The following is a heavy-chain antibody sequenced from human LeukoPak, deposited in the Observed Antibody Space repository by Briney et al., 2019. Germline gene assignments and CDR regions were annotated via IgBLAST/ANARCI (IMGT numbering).Heavy chain of an antibody. Sequence: QSGGSLRLSCAASGFTFSTYVMHWVRQAPGKGLEWVAVISYDGSTKYYADSVKGRFTISRDNSNNTLYLQMSSLRTEDTAVYYCARDPSQDDYWGQGTLVTVSS. CDR3: ARDPSQDDY. CDR1: GFTFSTYV. CDR2: ISYDGSTK. V-gene: IGHV3-30-3*01. J-gene: IGHJ4*02.